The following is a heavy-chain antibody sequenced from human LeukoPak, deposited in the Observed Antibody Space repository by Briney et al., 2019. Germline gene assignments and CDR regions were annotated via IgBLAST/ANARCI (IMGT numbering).Heavy chain of an antibody. D-gene: IGHD1-26*01. CDR1: GVSINTYY. Sequence: SETLSLTCTVSGVSINTYYASWIRQAPGKGLEFIGFIYNGGNTNYNPSLKSRAAISVDTSNNQFSLRLTSVTAADTAMYYCAAGPWELDFWGQGTLVTVSS. CDR3: AAGPWELDF. J-gene: IGHJ4*02. V-gene: IGHV4-4*09. CDR2: IYNGGNT.